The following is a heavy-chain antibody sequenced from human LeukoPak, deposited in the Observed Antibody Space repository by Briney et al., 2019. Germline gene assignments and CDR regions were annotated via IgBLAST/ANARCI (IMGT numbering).Heavy chain of an antibody. Sequence: ASETLSLTCTVSGGSISSSSYYWGWIRQPPGKGLEWIGSIYYSGSTYYNPSLKSRVTISVDTSKNQFSLKLSSVTAADTAVYYCARKHLWFGELTDYWGQGTLVTVSS. CDR1: GGSISSSSYY. V-gene: IGHV4-39*07. CDR3: ARKHLWFGELTDY. J-gene: IGHJ4*02. CDR2: IYYSGST. D-gene: IGHD3-10*01.